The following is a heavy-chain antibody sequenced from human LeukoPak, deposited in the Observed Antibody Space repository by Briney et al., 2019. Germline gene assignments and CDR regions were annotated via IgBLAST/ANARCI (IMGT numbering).Heavy chain of an antibody. CDR2: IRYDGSNK. CDR1: GFTFSSYA. Sequence: GGSLRLSCAASGFTFSSYAMHWVRQAPGKGLEWVAFIRYDGSNKYYADSVKGRFTISRDNSKNTLYLQMNSLRAEDTAVYYCAKLGGWLQLRDYYYMDVWGKGTTVTVSS. V-gene: IGHV3-30*02. J-gene: IGHJ6*03. CDR3: AKLGGWLQLRDYYYMDV. D-gene: IGHD5-24*01.